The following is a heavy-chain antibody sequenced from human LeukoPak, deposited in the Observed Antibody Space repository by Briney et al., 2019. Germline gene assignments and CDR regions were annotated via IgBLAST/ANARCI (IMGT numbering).Heavy chain of an antibody. D-gene: IGHD1-26*01. V-gene: IGHV4-4*07. CDR2: IYTSGST. CDR1: GGSISSYY. J-gene: IGHJ4*02. CDR3: ARGGGSYYFGS. Sequence: PSETLSLTCTVPGGSISSYYWSWLRQPAGRGLEWIGRIYTSGSTHYNPSLKSRVTMSADTSNNQCSLKLSSVTAADTAVYYCARGGGSYYFGSWGQGTLVTVSS.